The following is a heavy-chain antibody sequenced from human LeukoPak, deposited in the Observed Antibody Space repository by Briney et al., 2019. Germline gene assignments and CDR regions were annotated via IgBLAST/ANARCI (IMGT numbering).Heavy chain of an antibody. D-gene: IGHD5-18*01. CDR1: GGTFSSYA. Sequence: SVKVSCKASGGTFSSYAISWVRQAPGQGLEWMGGIIPIFGTANYAQKFQGRVTITADESTSTAYMELSSLRSEDTAVYYCAKGAGGFSYYNWFDPWGQGTLVTVSS. V-gene: IGHV1-69*13. CDR3: AKGAGGFSYYNWFDP. CDR2: IIPIFGTA. J-gene: IGHJ5*02.